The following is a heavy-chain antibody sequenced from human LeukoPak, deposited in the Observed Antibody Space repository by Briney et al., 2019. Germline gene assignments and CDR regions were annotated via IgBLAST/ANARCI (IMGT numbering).Heavy chain of an antibody. V-gene: IGHV4-34*01. Sequence: PSETLSLTCAVYGGSFSGYYWSWIRQPPGKGLEWIGEINHSGSTNYNPSLKSRVTISVDTSKNQFSLKLSSVTAADTAVYYCARVGMWFGPDDYYYGMDVWGQGTTVTASS. J-gene: IGHJ6*02. CDR2: INHSGST. D-gene: IGHD3-10*01. CDR3: ARVGMWFGPDDYYYGMDV. CDR1: GGSFSGYY.